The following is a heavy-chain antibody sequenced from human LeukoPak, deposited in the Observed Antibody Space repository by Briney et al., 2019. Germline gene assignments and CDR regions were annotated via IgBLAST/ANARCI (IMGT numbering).Heavy chain of an antibody. D-gene: IGHD6-19*01. Sequence: ASVKVSCKASGGTFSSYAISWVRQAPGQGLEWMGWISAYNGNTNYAQKLQGRVTMTTDTSTSTAYMELRSLRSDDTAVYYCARCGFMAVAGCRAFDIWGQGTMVTVSS. V-gene: IGHV1-18*01. CDR2: ISAYNGNT. CDR1: GGTFSSYA. CDR3: ARCGFMAVAGCRAFDI. J-gene: IGHJ3*02.